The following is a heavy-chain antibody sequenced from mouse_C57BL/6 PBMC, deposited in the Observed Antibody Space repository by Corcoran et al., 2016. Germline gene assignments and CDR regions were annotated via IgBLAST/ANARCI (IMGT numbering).Heavy chain of an antibody. Sequence: QVTLKESGPGILQSSQTLSLTCSFSGFSLSTSGMGVSWIRQPSGKGLEWLAHIYWDDDKHYNPSLKSRLTISKDTSRNQVFLKITSVDTADTATYYCARGIYYDSDWYFDVWGTGTTVTVSS. D-gene: IGHD2-4*01. CDR1: GFSLSTSGMG. V-gene: IGHV8-12*01. CDR3: ARGIYYDSDWYFDV. J-gene: IGHJ1*03. CDR2: IYWDDDK.